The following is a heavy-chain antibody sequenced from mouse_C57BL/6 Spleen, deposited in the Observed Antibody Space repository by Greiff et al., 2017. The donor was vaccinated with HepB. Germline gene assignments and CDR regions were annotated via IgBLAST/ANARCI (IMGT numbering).Heavy chain of an antibody. Sequence: VQLKESGPELVKPGASVKIPCKASGYTFTDYNMDWVKQSHGKSLEWIGDINPNNGGTIYNQKFKGKATLTVDKSSSTAYMELRSLTSEDTAVYYCAREGLRRYFDVWGTGTTVTVSS. V-gene: IGHV1-18*01. CDR2: INPNNGGT. CDR1: GYTFTDYN. J-gene: IGHJ1*03. CDR3: AREGLRRYFDV. D-gene: IGHD2-4*01.